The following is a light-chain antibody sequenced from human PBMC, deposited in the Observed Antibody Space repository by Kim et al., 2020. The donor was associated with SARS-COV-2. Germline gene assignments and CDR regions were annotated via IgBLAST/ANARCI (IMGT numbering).Light chain of an antibody. J-gene: IGKJ1*01. Sequence: VSPGERATLSCRASQSVSSDLAWYQQKPGQAPRLLIYSASTRASSIPAKFSGSGSGTEFSLTISSLQSEDFAVYYCQQYNKRPETFGQGTKVDIK. CDR3: QQYNKRPET. CDR2: SAS. V-gene: IGKV3-15*01. CDR1: QSVSSD.